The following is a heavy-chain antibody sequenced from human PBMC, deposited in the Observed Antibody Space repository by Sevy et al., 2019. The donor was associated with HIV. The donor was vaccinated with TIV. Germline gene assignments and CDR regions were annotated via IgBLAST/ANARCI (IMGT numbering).Heavy chain of an antibody. D-gene: IGHD1-1*01. J-gene: IGHJ6*02. CDR2: IKSKTDGGTT. CDR3: TTDSTIFYYYYYGMDV. V-gene: IGHV3-15*01. Sequence: GGSLRLSCAASGFTFSNAWMSWIRQAPGKGLEWVGRIKSKTDGGTTDYAAPVKGRFTTSRDDSKNTLYLQMNSLKTEDTAVYYCTTDSTIFYYYYYGMDVWGQGTTVTVSS. CDR1: GFTFSNAW.